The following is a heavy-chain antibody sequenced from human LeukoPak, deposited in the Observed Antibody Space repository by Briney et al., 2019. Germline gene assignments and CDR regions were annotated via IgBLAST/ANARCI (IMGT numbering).Heavy chain of an antibody. CDR1: GYTFSDYR. Sequence: ASVTVSRKASGYTFSDYRIHWGRQAPGRGLEWVGWINPKSGDTNYAQKFQGRVILTRDTSITTSYMEVISLTSDDTAVYYCARASLASVGTRFWGQGTLVTVSS. D-gene: IGHD6-13*01. CDR2: INPKSGDT. CDR3: ARASLASVGTRF. J-gene: IGHJ4*02. V-gene: IGHV1-2*02.